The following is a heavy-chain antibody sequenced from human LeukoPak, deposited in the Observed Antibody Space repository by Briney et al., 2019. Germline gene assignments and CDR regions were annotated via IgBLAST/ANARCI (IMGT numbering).Heavy chain of an antibody. D-gene: IGHD3-9*01. Sequence: SETLSLTCTVSGGSISSGSYYWSWIRQPAGKGLEWSGRIYTSGSTNYNPSLKSRVTISVDTSKNQFSLKLRSVTAADTAVYYCARDPYYDILTGYPVHAFDIWGQGTMVTVSS. CDR3: ARDPYYDILTGYPVHAFDI. J-gene: IGHJ3*02. CDR2: IYTSGST. V-gene: IGHV4-61*02. CDR1: GGSISSGSYY.